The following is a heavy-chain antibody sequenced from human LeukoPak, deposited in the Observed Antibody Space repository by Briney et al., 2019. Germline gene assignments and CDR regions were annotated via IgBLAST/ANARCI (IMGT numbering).Heavy chain of an antibody. CDR1: GFTVSSNY. D-gene: IGHD2/OR15-2a*01. V-gene: IGHV3-53*01. CDR2: IYSGGST. J-gene: IGHJ3*02. CDR3: ARDNRITSDAFDI. Sequence: GGSLRLSCAASGFTVSSNYMSWVRQAPGKGLEWVSVIYSGGSTYYADSVKGRFTISRDNSKNTLHFQMNSLRAEDTAVYYCARDNRITSDAFDIWGQGTMVTVSS.